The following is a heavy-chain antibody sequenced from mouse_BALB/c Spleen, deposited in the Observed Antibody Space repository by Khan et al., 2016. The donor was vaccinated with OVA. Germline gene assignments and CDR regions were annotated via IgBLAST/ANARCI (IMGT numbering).Heavy chain of an antibody. CDR3: ARRGYYDSYDFAY. D-gene: IGHD2-4*01. CDR1: GFNIKDTY. CDR2: IDPANGNT. J-gene: IGHJ3*01. V-gene: IGHV14-3*02. Sequence: EVELVESGAELVKPGASVKLSCSASGFNIKDTYIHWVKQRPEQGLEWIGRIDPANGNTKYDPKFQGKATITADTSSHTAYLQPRSLPSEDTAVYYCARRGYYDSYDFAYWGQGTLVTVSA.